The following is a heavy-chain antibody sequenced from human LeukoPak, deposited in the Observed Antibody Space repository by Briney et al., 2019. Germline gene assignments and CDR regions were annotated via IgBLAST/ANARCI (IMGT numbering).Heavy chain of an antibody. V-gene: IGHV1-18*01. Sequence: ASVKVSCKASGYTFISFGFSWVRQAPGQGPEWMGWISGYTGNTNYAQRFQGRVTMATDTSTSTAYMELRTLRSDDTAVYYCVRDLNSAARSFFDYWSPGTLVTVSS. D-gene: IGHD6-6*01. CDR1: GYTFISFG. CDR3: VRDLNSAARSFFDY. CDR2: ISGYTGNT. J-gene: IGHJ4*02.